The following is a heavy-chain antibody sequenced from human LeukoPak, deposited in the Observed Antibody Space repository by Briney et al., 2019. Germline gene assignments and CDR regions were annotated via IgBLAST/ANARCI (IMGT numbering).Heavy chain of an antibody. D-gene: IGHD5-24*01. J-gene: IGHJ3*01. V-gene: IGHV3-21*04. CDR2: ISGSGSYI. CDR1: GFTFSSNS. CDR3: AKEMATIRAFDF. Sequence: GGSLRLSCAASGFTFSSNSMTWVRQAPGKGLEWVSSISGSGSYIYYADSVKGRFTISRDNAKSSLYLQMNSLRAEDTAVYYCAKEMATIRAFDFWGQGTMVTVSS.